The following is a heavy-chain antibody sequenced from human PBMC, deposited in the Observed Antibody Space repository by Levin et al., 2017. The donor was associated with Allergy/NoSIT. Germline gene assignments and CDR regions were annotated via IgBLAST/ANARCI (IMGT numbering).Heavy chain of an antibody. V-gene: IGHV3-21*01. D-gene: IGHD3-22*01. J-gene: IGHJ4*02. CDR1: GFTFSDYS. CDR2: ISPNSNYI. CDR3: ARSGSPDY. Sequence: GGSLRLSCAASGFTFSDYSMNWVRQAPGKGLEWVSSISPNSNYIYYADFLNGLFIISSDNAKSSSLLQMDSLGAEDTDLYYCARSGSPDYWGQGTLVTVSS.